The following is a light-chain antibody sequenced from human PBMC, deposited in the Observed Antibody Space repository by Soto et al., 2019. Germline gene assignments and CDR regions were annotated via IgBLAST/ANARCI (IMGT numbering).Light chain of an antibody. J-gene: IGKJ5*01. V-gene: IGKV3-11*01. CDR1: QSVSSY. Sequence: EVVLTQSPATLSLSPGERATLSCWASQSVSSYLAWYQHKPGQAPRLLIYDASNRATGIPARFSGSGSGTEFTLTISRVDPADFAFYYCQQYFTSPITFGQGTRLEI. CDR3: QQYFTSPIT. CDR2: DAS.